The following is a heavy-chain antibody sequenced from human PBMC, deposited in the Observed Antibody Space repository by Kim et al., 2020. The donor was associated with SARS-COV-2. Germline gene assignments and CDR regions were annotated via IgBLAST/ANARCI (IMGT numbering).Heavy chain of an antibody. CDR1: GYSISSGYY. CDR3: ASARGKYCSGGSCY. V-gene: IGHV4-38-2*02. Sequence: SETLSLTCTVSGYSISSGYYWGWIRQPPGKGLEWIGSIYHSGSTYYNPSLKSRVTISVDTSKNQFSLKLSSVTAADTAAYYCASARGKYCSGGSCYW. D-gene: IGHD2-15*01. CDR2: IYHSGST. J-gene: IGHJ4*01.